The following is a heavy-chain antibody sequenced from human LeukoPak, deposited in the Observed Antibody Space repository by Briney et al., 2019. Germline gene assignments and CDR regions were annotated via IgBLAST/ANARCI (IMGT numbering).Heavy chain of an antibody. Sequence: ASVKVSCKASGYTFTSYYMHWVRQAPGQELEWMGIINPSGGSTSYAQKFQGRVTMTRDTSTSTVYMELSSLRSEDTAVYYCARDVWDCTNGVCKNWFDPWGQGTLVTVSS. CDR3: ARDVWDCTNGVCKNWFDP. CDR1: GYTFTSYY. J-gene: IGHJ5*02. CDR2: INPSGGST. D-gene: IGHD2-8*01. V-gene: IGHV1-46*01.